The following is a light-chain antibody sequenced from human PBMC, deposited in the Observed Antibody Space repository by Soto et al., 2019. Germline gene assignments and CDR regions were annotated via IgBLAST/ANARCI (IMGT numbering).Light chain of an antibody. CDR3: SSYTSSSTYVV. J-gene: IGLJ2*01. CDR1: SSDVGGYNY. Sequence: QSALTQPASVSGSPGQSITISCTGTSSDVGGYNYVSWYQHHPGKAPKLMIYDVSNRPSGVSNRFSGSKSGNTASLTISGLQAEDEVDYYCSSYTSSSTYVVFGGGTKLTVL. V-gene: IGLV2-14*03. CDR2: DVS.